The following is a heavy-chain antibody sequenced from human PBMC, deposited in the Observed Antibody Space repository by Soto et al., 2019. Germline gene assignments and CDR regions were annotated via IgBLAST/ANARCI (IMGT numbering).Heavy chain of an antibody. Sequence: QVQLVESGGGVVQPGRSLRLSCAASGFTFSSYGMHWVRQAPGKGLEWVAVIWYDGSNKYYADSVKGRFTISRDNSKNTLYLQMNSLRAEDTAVYYCASLGNRIAARLRAFDIWGQGTMVTVSS. D-gene: IGHD6-6*01. CDR1: GFTFSSYG. V-gene: IGHV3-33*01. CDR3: ASLGNRIAARLRAFDI. J-gene: IGHJ3*02. CDR2: IWYDGSNK.